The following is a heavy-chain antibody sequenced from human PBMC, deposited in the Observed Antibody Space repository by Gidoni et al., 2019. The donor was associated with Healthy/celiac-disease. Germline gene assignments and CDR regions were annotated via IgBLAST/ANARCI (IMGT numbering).Heavy chain of an antibody. J-gene: IGHJ5*02. D-gene: IGHD2-2*02. CDR2: RNHSGST. V-gene: IGHV4-34*01. CDR1: GGSFRGYY. CDR3: ARGRGRADIVVVPAAIRGWFDT. Sequence: QFQLQQWGAGLLQPSETLSLTCAVYGGSFRGYYCTWIRQPPGKGLEWIGERNHSGSTNYNPSLKSRVTISVDTSKNQFSLKLSSVTAADTAVYYCARGRGRADIVVVPAAIRGWFDTWGQGTLVTVSS.